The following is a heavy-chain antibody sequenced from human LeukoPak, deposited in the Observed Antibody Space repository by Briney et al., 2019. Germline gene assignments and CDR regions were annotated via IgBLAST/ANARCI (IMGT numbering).Heavy chain of an antibody. V-gene: IGHV3-23*01. CDR1: GFTFSSYA. CDR2: ISGSGGST. Sequence: GGSLRRSCAASGFTFSSYAMSWVRQAPGKGLEWVSAISGSGGSTYYADSVKGQFTISRDNGKNTLYLQMNSLRAEDTAVYYCAKIPQSGYDFWSGYYKYFDYWGQGTLVTVSS. CDR3: AKIPQSGYDFWSGYYKYFDY. J-gene: IGHJ4*02. D-gene: IGHD3-3*01.